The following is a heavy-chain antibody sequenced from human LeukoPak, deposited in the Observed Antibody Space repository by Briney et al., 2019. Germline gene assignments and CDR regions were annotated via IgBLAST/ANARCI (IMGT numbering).Heavy chain of an antibody. CDR1: GGSITSGGYF. CDR3: ATLVGAVDY. Sequence: PSQTLSLTCTVSGGSITSGGYFWSWIRQHPGKGLEWIGYISYSGNTYYNPSLKSRLTISVDTSKNQFSLKLSSVTAADTAVYYCATLVGAVDYWGQGTLVTVSS. CDR2: ISYSGNT. V-gene: IGHV4-31*03. J-gene: IGHJ4*02. D-gene: IGHD1-26*01.